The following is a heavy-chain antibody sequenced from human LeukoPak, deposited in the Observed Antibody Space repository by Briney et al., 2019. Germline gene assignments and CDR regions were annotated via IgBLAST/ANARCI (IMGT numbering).Heavy chain of an antibody. J-gene: IGHJ4*02. CDR3: ARPPPVDYYDSSGNFDY. CDR1: GFTFSSYE. D-gene: IGHD3-22*01. V-gene: IGHV3-48*03. CDR2: ISSSGSTI. Sequence: GGXLRLSCAASGFTFSSYEMNWVRQAPGKGLEWVSYISSSGSTIHYADSVKGRFTISRDNAKKSLYLQMNSLRAEDTAVYYCARPPPVDYYDSSGNFDYWGQGTLVTVSS.